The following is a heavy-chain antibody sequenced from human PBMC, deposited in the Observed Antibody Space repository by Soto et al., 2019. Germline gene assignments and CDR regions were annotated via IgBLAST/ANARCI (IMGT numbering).Heavy chain of an antibody. CDR2: ISGSGGST. D-gene: IGHD2-2*01. J-gene: IGHJ5*02. Sequence: EVQLLESGGGLVQPGGSLRLSCAASGFTFSSYAMSWVRQAPGKGLEWVSAISGSGGSTYYADSMKGRFTISRDNSKNTLYLQMNSLRAEDTAVYYCAKGGYCSSTSCSYNWFDPWGQGTLVTVSS. CDR1: GFTFSSYA. V-gene: IGHV3-23*01. CDR3: AKGGYCSSTSCSYNWFDP.